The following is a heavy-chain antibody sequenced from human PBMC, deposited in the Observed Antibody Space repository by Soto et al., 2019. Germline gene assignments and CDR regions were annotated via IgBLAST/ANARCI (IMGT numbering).Heavy chain of an antibody. CDR3: ALYSSSYLDY. CDR1: GGSISSSSYY. D-gene: IGHD6-6*01. J-gene: IGHJ4*02. CDR2: IYYSGST. V-gene: IGHV4-39*01. Sequence: SETLSLTCTVSGGSISSSSYYWGWIRQPPGKGLEWIGSIYYSGSTYYNPSLKSRVTISVDTSKNQFSLNLSSVTAADTAVYYCALYSSSYLDYWGQGTLVTVSS.